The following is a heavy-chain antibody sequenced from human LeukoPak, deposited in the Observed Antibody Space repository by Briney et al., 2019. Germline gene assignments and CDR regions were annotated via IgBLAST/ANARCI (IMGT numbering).Heavy chain of an antibody. CDR3: TRDYRGTFDY. CDR2: INHNGNVN. Sequence: PGGSLRLSCAASGFTFSSYWMNWARQAPGKGLEWVASINHNGNVNYYVDSVKGRFTISRDNAKNSLYLQMNSLRAEDTAIYYCTRDYRGTFDYWGQGTLVTVSS. V-gene: IGHV3-7*03. CDR1: GFTFSSYW. D-gene: IGHD1-26*01. J-gene: IGHJ4*02.